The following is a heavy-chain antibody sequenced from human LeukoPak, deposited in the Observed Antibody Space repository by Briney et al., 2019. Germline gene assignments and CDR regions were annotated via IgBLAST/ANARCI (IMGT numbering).Heavy chain of an antibody. V-gene: IGHV3-21*01. CDR3: ARECQASFYNWNRYYFDY. D-gene: IGHD1-20*01. J-gene: IGHJ4*02. CDR2: ISSSSSYI. CDR1: GFTFSSYS. Sequence: GGSLRLSCAASGFTFSSYSMNWVRQAPGKGLEWVSSISSSSSYIYYADSVKGRFTISRDNAKNSLYLQMNSLRAEDTAVYYCARECQASFYNWNRYYFDYWGQGTLVTVSS.